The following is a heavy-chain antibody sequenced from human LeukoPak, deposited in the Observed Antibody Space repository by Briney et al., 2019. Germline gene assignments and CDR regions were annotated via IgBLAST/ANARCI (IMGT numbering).Heavy chain of an antibody. CDR1: GGSISSYY. J-gene: IGHJ5*02. Sequence: SETLSLTCTVSGGSISSYYWSWIRQPPGKGLECIGAIYHSGSTYYNPSLKSRVTISVDTSKNQFSLKLNSVTAADTAVYYCARIYSSSWFLNWFDPWGQGTLVTVSS. CDR3: ARIYSSSWFLNWFDP. V-gene: IGHV4-59*08. D-gene: IGHD6-13*01. CDR2: IYHSGST.